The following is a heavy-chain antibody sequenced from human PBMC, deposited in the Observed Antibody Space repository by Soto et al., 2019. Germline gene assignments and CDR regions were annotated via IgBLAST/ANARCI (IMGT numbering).Heavy chain of an antibody. D-gene: IGHD3-3*01. CDR2: INAGNGNT. V-gene: IGHV1-3*01. Sequence: ASVKVSCKTSGYTFTKYTIHWVRQAPGQRLEGMGWINAGNGNTEYSQKFQGRVTITRDTSASTAYMELSSLRSEDSGVYYCARDATLHFDFWKKWNWFDLWGQGTLVTVSS. CDR3: ARDATLHFDFWKKWNWFDL. CDR1: GYTFTKYT. J-gene: IGHJ5*02.